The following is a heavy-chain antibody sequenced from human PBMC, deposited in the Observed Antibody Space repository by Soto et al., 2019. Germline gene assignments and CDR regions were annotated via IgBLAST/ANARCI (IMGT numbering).Heavy chain of an antibody. V-gene: IGHV4-4*02. Sequence: QVQLQESGPGLVKPSGTLSLTCAVSGGSISSSNWWSWVRQPPGKGLEWIGEISHSGSTNYNPSLKSRVTISVDKSKNQFSLKLSSVTAADTAVYYCASTRIAAAGDYYYYGMDVWGQGTTVTVSS. CDR3: ASTRIAAAGDYYYYGMDV. J-gene: IGHJ6*02. CDR2: ISHSGST. CDR1: GGSISSSNW. D-gene: IGHD6-13*01.